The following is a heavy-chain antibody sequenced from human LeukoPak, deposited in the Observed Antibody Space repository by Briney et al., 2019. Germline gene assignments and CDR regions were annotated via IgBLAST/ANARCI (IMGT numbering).Heavy chain of an antibody. V-gene: IGHV4-34*01. CDR3: ARGRYNWPFDY. D-gene: IGHD1-20*01. CDR1: GGSFSGYY. CDR2: INHSGST. Sequence: PSETLSLTCAVYGGSFSGYYWSWIRQPPGKGLEWIGEINHSGSTNYNPSLKSRVTISVDRSKNQFSLKLSSVTAADTAVYYCARGRYNWPFDYWGQGTLVTVSS. J-gene: IGHJ4*02.